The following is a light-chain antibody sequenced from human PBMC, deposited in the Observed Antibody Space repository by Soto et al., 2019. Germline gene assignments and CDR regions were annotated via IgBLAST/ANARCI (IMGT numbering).Light chain of an antibody. CDR2: GAS. J-gene: IGKJ2*01. V-gene: IGKV3-20*01. Sequence: EIVLTQSPGTLSLSPGERATLSCRASQSVSSSYLAWYRQKPGQAPRLLIYGASSRATGIPDRFSGSGSGTDFTLTISRLEPEYFALYYCQQYGNPPRYTFGQGTKLEIK. CDR3: QQYGNPPRYT. CDR1: QSVSSSY.